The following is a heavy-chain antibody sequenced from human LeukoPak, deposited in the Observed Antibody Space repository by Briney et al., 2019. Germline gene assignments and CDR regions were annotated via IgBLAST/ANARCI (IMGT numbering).Heavy chain of an antibody. J-gene: IGHJ4*02. V-gene: IGHV3-7*01. CDR2: IKQDGSEK. CDR3: ARDVEALDPFDY. D-gene: IGHD3/OR15-3a*01. Sequence: PGGSLRLSCAASGFTFSSYSMNWVRQAPGKGLEWVANIKQDGSEKYYVDSVKGRFTISRDNAKNSLYLQMNSLRAEDTAVYYCARDVEALDPFDYWGQGTLVTVSS. CDR1: GFTFSSYS.